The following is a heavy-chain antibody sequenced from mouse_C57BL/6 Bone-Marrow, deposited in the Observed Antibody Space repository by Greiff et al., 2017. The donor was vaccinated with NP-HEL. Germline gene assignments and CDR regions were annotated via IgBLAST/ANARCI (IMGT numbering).Heavy chain of an antibody. Sequence: QVQLQQSGAELVRPGTSVKVSCKASGYAFTNYLIEWVKQRPGQGLEWIGVINPGSGGTNYNEKFKGKATLTADKSSSTAYMQLSSLTSEDSAVYFCARDPYYYGSDYWGQGTTLTVSS. V-gene: IGHV1-54*01. J-gene: IGHJ2*01. CDR2: INPGSGGT. CDR3: ARDPYYYGSDY. CDR1: GYAFTNYL. D-gene: IGHD1-1*01.